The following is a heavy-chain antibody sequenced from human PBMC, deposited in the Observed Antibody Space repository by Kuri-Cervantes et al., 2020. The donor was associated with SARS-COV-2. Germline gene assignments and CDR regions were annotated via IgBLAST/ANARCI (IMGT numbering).Heavy chain of an antibody. CDR3: AGSVIIFGGVIFDQ. CDR2: IYHTGST. CDR1: GGSISSESYY. D-gene: IGHD3-16*01. V-gene: IGHV4-61*01. Sequence: ESLKISCTVSGGSISSESYYWSWIRQPPGRGLEWVGHIYHTGSTNYNPSLKSRLTISVDTSKSQFSLKLSSVTAADTAVYYCAGSVIIFGGVIFDQWGQGTLVTVSS. J-gene: IGHJ4*02.